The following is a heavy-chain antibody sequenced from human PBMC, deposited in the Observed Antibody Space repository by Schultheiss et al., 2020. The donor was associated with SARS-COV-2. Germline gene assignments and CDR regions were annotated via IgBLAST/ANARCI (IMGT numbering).Heavy chain of an antibody. Sequence: GGSLRLSCAASGFTFSTYAMSWVRQAPGRGLEWVSAIGTAGDTYYPGSVKGRFTISRENAKNSLYLQMNSLRAEDTAVYYCARDGLVVVPAAMITWGQGTLVTVSS. CDR2: IGTAGDT. J-gene: IGHJ5*02. V-gene: IGHV3-13*01. D-gene: IGHD2-2*01. CDR3: ARDGLVVVPAAMIT. CDR1: GFTFSTYA.